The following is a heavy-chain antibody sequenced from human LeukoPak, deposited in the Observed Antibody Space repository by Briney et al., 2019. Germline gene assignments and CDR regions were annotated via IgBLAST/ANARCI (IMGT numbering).Heavy chain of an antibody. V-gene: IGHV4-4*07. J-gene: IGHJ4*02. CDR1: GGSISGYY. Sequence: SETLSLTCTVSGGSISGYYWNWIRQPAGKGLEWIGRVYTSGTTNYRPSLKSRITMSVDTSKNQFSLRLISVTAADTAVYYCARSTGWSSDLFDYWGQGALVTVSS. CDR2: VYTSGTT. D-gene: IGHD6-19*01. CDR3: ARSTGWSSDLFDY.